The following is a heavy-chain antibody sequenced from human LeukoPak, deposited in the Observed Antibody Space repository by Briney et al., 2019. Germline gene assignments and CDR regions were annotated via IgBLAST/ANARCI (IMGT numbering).Heavy chain of an antibody. D-gene: IGHD1-26*01. CDR1: GGSISSGGYY. V-gene: IGHV4-30-2*01. Sequence: SETLSLTCTVSGGSISSGGYYWSWIRQPPGKGLEWIGYIYHSGSTYYNPSLKSRVTISVDTSKNQFSLKLSSVTAADTVVYYCARDLQEGELPNWFDPWGQGTLVTVSS. CDR3: ARDLQEGELPNWFDP. CDR2: IYHSGST. J-gene: IGHJ5*02.